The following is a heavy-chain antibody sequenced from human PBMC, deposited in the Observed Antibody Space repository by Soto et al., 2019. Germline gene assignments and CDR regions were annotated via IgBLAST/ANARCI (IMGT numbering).Heavy chain of an antibody. CDR2: IYYSGST. D-gene: IGHD6-19*01. CDR1: GGSVTSGSYY. CDR3: ARDQGIAVAVFDD. Sequence: QVQLQESGPGLVKPSETLSLTCTVSGGSVTSGSYYWSWIRQPPGKGLEWIGYIYYSGSTNYNPSLKGRVAISVDTDKNQIYLTLRSVTAADTAVYYCARDQGIAVAVFDDWGQGTLVTVSS. J-gene: IGHJ4*02. V-gene: IGHV4-61*01.